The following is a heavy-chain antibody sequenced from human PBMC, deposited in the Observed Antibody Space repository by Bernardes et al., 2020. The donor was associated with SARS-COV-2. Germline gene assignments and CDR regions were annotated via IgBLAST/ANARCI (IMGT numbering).Heavy chain of an antibody. CDR3: ARYSSGWYPSFDY. CDR2: INHSGST. V-gene: IGHV4-34*01. J-gene: IGHJ4*02. CDR1: GGSFSGYY. D-gene: IGHD6-19*01. Sequence: SETLSLTCAVYGGSFSGYYWSWIRQPPGKGLEWIGDINHSGSTNYHPSLKSRVTTSVDTSKDQFSLKLTSVTAADTAVYYCARYSSGWYPSFDYWGQGTLVTVSS.